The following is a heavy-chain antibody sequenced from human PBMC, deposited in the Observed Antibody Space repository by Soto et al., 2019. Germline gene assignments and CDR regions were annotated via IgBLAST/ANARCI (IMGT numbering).Heavy chain of an antibody. CDR2: ISVSGGAT. CDR1: VFIFSNYN. CDR3: AISRNDSDRYSFDS. J-gene: IGHJ4*02. Sequence: PGGSLRLSGAACVFIFSNYNMCWVRQAPGKGLEWVSGISVSGGATYYTDSVEGRFTISKYFSKNTVSLQMTGLRVDDTAVYYCAISRNDSDRYSFDSWCQRAVLPISA. V-gene: IGHV3-23*01. D-gene: IGHD3-16*01.